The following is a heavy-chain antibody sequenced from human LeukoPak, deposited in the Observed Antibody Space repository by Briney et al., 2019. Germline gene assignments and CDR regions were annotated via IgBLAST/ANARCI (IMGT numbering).Heavy chain of an antibody. CDR3: ARMGVSYYYDSSTYYPVPFDV. Sequence: SETLSLTCAVSGYSIIGGYYWGWIRQSPGKGLEWIATIFHSGSIYCNPSLKSRVTLSVDTSKNQFSLKLNSVTAADTAVYYCARMGVSYYYDSSTYYPVPFDVWGQGTMVTVSS. V-gene: IGHV4-38-2*01. J-gene: IGHJ3*01. CDR2: IFHSGSI. D-gene: IGHD3-22*01. CDR1: GYSIIGGYY.